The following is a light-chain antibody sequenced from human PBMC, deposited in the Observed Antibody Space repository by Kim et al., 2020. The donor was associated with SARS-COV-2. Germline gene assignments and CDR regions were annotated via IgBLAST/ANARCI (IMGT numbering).Light chain of an antibody. CDR3: ATWDDTLNLV. V-gene: IGLV1-44*01. CDR2: IDD. J-gene: IGLJ2*01. CDR1: NSNVGDNT. Sequence: PRPWETLSCSGSNSNVGDNTVSWYQLRPGTAPKLLFFIDDDRASGVSHRFSASQSGTSASLAISGLQSEDEADYYCATWDDTLNLVFGGGTQLTVL.